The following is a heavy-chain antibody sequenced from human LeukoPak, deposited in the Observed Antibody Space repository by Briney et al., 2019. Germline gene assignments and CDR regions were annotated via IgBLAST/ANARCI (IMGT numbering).Heavy chain of an antibody. CDR2: IYSDGSGT. D-gene: IGHD3-10*01. CDR1: GFTFSSYW. CDR3: ATDRGHAFDI. V-gene: IGHV3-74*01. Sequence: HPGGSLRLSCAASGFTFSSYWMHWVRQAPGKGLVWVSRIYSDGSGTTYAESVKGRFTISRDNAKNTLFLQMNSLTAEDTAVYYCATDRGHAFDIWGQGTMVTVP. J-gene: IGHJ3*02.